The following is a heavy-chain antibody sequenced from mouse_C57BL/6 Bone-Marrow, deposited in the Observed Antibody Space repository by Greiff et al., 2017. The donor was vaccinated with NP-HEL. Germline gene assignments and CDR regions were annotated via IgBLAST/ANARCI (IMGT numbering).Heavy chain of an antibody. CDR3: ARGVTTVERAWFAY. D-gene: IGHD1-1*01. J-gene: IGHJ3*01. V-gene: IGHV3-6*01. CDR2: ISYDGSN. Sequence: DVHLVESGPGLVKPSQSLSLTCSVTGYSITSGYYWNWIRQFPGNKLEWMGYISYDGSNNYNPSLKNRISITRDTSKNQFFLKLNSVTTEDTATYYCARGVTTVERAWFAYWGQGTLVTVSA. CDR1: GYSITSGYY.